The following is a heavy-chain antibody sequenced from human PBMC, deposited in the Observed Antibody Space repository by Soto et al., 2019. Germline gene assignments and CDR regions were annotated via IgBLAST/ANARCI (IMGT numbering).Heavy chain of an antibody. J-gene: IGHJ4*02. CDR1: GYTLTELS. Sequence: GASVKVSCKVSGYTLTELSMHWVRQAPGKGLEWMGGFDPEDGETIYAQKFQGRVTMTEDTSTDTAYMELSSLRSEDTAVYYCATDANYYDSSGYLYWGQGTLVTVSS. V-gene: IGHV1-24*01. D-gene: IGHD3-22*01. CDR2: FDPEDGET. CDR3: ATDANYYDSSGYLY.